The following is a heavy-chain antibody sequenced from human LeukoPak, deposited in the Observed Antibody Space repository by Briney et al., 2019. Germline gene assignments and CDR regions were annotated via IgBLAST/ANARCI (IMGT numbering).Heavy chain of an antibody. Sequence: SETLSLTCDVYGGSFSAYYWSWIRQPPGKGLEWIGEISHSGSTNYNPSLKSRVTISVDTSKNQFSLKLSSVTAADTAVYYCARARIDPITMVRGVSDYWGQGTLVTVSS. J-gene: IGHJ4*02. D-gene: IGHD3-10*01. CDR2: ISHSGST. CDR1: GGSFSAYY. CDR3: ARARIDPITMVRGVSDY. V-gene: IGHV4-34*01.